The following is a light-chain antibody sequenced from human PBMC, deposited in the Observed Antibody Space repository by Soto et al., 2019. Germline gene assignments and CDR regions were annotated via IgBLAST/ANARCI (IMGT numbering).Light chain of an antibody. J-gene: IGKJ2*01. CDR2: WAS. Sequence: DIVITQSPDSLAVSLGERATINCKSSQSVLYSSNNKNYLAWYQQKPGQPPKLLVYWASTRESGVPDRLSGIWTEIDFSLTISSLQAEDVAVYYCEQYDNTPPSTFGQGTKLESK. V-gene: IGKV4-1*01. CDR3: EQYDNTPPST. CDR1: QSVLYSSNNKNY.